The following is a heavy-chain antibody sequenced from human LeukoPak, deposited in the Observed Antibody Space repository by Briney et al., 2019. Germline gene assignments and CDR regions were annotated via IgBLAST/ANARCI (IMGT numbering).Heavy chain of an antibody. D-gene: IGHD1-26*01. V-gene: IGHV3-53*01. CDR2: IYSGGST. CDR1: GFTVSSNY. Sequence: GGSLRLSCAASGFTVSSNYMSWVRQAPGKGLEWVSVIYSGGSTYYADSVKGRFTISRGNSKNTLYLQMNSLRAEDTAVYYCATLGYYAPFFDYWGQGTLVTVSS. J-gene: IGHJ4*02. CDR3: ATLGYYAPFFDY.